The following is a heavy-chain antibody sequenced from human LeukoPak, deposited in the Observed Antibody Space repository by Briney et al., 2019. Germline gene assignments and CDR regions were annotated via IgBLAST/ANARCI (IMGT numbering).Heavy chain of an antibody. CDR3: AKGNTELWDFDAFGI. CDR2: IRYDGSYT. J-gene: IGHJ3*02. Sequence: GGSLRLSCAASGLTFSSYGMHWVRQAPGRGLEWVSFIRYDGSYTYYADSVQGRFTISRDNSKNTLYLQMNSLRAEDTAAYSCAKGNTELWDFDAFGIWGQGTMVTVSS. V-gene: IGHV3-30*02. D-gene: IGHD1-26*01. CDR1: GLTFSSYG.